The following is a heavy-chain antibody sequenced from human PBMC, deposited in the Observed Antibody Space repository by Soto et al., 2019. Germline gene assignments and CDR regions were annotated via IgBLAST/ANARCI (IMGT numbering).Heavy chain of an antibody. Sequence: ESGGGVVQPGRSLRLSCAASGFIFSKYGMHWVRQAPGKGLEWVAVISYDGSNKYYAEPVKGRFIISRDKSENTLYLQMNSLRAEDTALYYCAKDLGSGKPYYYYAMDVWGQGTTVTVSS. D-gene: IGHD3-10*01. CDR2: ISYDGSNK. V-gene: IGHV3-30*18. J-gene: IGHJ6*02. CDR3: AKDLGSGKPYYYYAMDV. CDR1: GFIFSKYG.